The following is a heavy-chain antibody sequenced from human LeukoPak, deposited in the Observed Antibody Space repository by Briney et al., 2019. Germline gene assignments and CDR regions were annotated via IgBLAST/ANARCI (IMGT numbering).Heavy chain of an antibody. CDR1: GFTFSSYS. V-gene: IGHV3-21*01. CDR3: ARGLASLTGNFDY. Sequence: GGSLRLSCPASGFTFSSYSMNWVRQARGKWLEWVSSISGSSSYIYYASSVKGRFTISTDNAKNSPYLQMNSHMTEDTAVYYCARGLASLTGNFDYWGQGTLVTVSS. CDR2: ISGSSSYI. J-gene: IGHJ4*02. D-gene: IGHD3-9*01.